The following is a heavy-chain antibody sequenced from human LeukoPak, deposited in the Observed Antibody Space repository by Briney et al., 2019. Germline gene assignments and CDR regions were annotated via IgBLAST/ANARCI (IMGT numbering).Heavy chain of an antibody. J-gene: IGHJ3*02. CDR3: ARLPRRNSIKAFDI. CDR1: GGTFSSYA. CDR2: IIPIFGTA. V-gene: IGHV1-69*13. Sequence: SVKVSCKASGGTFSSYAISWVRQAPGQGLEWMGGIIPIFGTANYAQKFQGRVTITADESTSTAYMELSSLRSEDTAVYYCARLPRRNSIKAFDIWGQGTMVTVSS. D-gene: IGHD2-21*01.